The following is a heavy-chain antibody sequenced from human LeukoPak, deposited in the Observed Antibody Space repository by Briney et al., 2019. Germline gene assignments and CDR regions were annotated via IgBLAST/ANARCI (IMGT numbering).Heavy chain of an antibody. Sequence: SETLSLTCTVSGGSIGSYYWSWIRQPPGKGLEWIGYIYYSGSTNYNPSLKSRVTISVDTSKNQFSLKLSSVTAADTAVYYCARASVTYYYYYMDVWGKGTTVTVSS. CDR1: GGSIGSYY. V-gene: IGHV4-59*01. CDR3: ARASVTYYYYYMDV. CDR2: IYYSGST. J-gene: IGHJ6*03. D-gene: IGHD4-11*01.